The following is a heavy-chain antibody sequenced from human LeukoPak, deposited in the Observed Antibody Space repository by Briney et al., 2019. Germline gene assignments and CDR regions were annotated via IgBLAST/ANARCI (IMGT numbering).Heavy chain of an antibody. V-gene: IGHV1-2*02. CDR3: ARGSSFDY. D-gene: IGHD2-2*01. Sequence: ASVKVSCKASGYTCTVYYMHWVRQAPGQGLERMGWINPNSGGTNYSQKFQSSVTMTRDTSISTAYMELSRLRSDDTAAYYCARGSSFDYWGQGTLVTVSS. CDR2: INPNSGGT. CDR1: GYTCTVYY. J-gene: IGHJ4*02.